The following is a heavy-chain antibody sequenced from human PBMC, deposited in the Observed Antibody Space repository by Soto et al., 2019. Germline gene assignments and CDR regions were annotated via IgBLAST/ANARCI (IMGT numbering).Heavy chain of an antibody. CDR2: INQDGSEK. CDR1: GFTFSSFY. V-gene: IGHV3-7*01. D-gene: IGHD6-19*01. CDR3: ARDAGWYGVNY. J-gene: IGHJ4*02. Sequence: GGSLRLSCAASGFTFSSFYMSWVRQAPGKGLEWVADINQDGSEKYYVDSVKGRFTVSRDNAKNSLYLQMNSLRAEDTAVYYCARDAGWYGVNYWGQGTLVTVS.